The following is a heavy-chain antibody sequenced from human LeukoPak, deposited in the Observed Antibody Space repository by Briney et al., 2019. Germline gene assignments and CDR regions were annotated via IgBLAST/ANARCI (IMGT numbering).Heavy chain of an antibody. CDR3: AKVAVAGTVGNFDY. Sequence: PGGSLRLSCAASGFTFSGYAMNWVRQAPGKGLEWVSAISGSGGSTYYADSVKGRFTISRDNSKNTLYLQMNSLRAEDTAVYYCAKVAVAGTVGNFDYWGQGTLVTVSS. J-gene: IGHJ4*02. CDR2: ISGSGGST. CDR1: GFTFSGYA. V-gene: IGHV3-23*01. D-gene: IGHD6-19*01.